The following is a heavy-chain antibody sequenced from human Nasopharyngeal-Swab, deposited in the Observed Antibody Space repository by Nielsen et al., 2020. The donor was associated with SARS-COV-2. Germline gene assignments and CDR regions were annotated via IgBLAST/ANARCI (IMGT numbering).Heavy chain of an antibody. CDR1: GLTFTRYW. CDR3: ARGGTAMVTGLDY. V-gene: IGHV3-74*01. CDR2: IKSDGTIT. D-gene: IGHD5-18*01. J-gene: IGHJ4*02. Sequence: GESLKISCAASGLTFTRYWMHWVRRTPGKGLVWVSRIKSDGTITTYADSVKGRFTISRDNSKNTLYLQMNSLRAEDTAVYYCARGGTAMVTGLDYWGQGTLVTVSS.